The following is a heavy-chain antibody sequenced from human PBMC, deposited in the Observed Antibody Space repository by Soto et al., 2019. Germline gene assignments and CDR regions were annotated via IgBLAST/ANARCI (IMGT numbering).Heavy chain of an antibody. V-gene: IGHV4-4*02. J-gene: IGHJ4*02. Sequence: SETLSLTCTVSGGSIDTNTWWSWVRQSPGKGLEWIGYIYYSGSTYYNPSLKSRVTISVDTSKNQFSLKLSSVTAADTAVYYCARVVRGVAYFDYWGQGTLVTVSS. CDR2: IYYSGST. CDR3: ARVVRGVAYFDY. D-gene: IGHD3-10*01. CDR1: GGSIDTNTW.